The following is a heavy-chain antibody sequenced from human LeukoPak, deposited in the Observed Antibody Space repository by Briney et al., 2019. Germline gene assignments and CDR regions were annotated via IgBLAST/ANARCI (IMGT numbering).Heavy chain of an antibody. CDR2: IYTTGST. V-gene: IGHV4-61*02. Sequence: PSQTLSLTCTVSGGSISSGSYYWSWIRQPAGKGLEWIGRIYTTGSTNYNPSLKSRVTISVDTSKNQFPLKLSSVTAADTAVYYCARHDPGSGSYFSLSPWGQGTLVTVSS. CDR3: ARHDPGSGSYFSLSP. D-gene: IGHD3-10*01. J-gene: IGHJ5*02. CDR1: GGSISSGSYY.